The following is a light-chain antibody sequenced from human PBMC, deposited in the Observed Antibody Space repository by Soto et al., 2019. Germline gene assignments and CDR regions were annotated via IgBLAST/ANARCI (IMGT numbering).Light chain of an antibody. V-gene: IGKV1-5*03. J-gene: IGKJ1*01. CDR2: KAS. CDR3: QHYNSYSEA. Sequence: DFQMSQSPSTVSGSVADRVTITCRASQTISSWLAWYQQKPGKAPKLLIYKASTLKSGVPSRFSDSGSGTEFTLTISSLQPDDFATYYCQHYNSYSEAFGQGTKVDIK. CDR1: QTISSW.